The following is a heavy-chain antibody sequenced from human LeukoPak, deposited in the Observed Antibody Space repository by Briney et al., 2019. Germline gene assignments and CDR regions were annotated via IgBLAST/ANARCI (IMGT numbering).Heavy chain of an antibody. D-gene: IGHD2-21*01. Sequence: QAGGSLRLSCAASGFTFSSYGMHWVRQAPGKGLEWVAVIWYDGSNKYCADSVKGRFTISRDNSKNTLYLQMDSLRAEDTAVYYCARDRASRHFDHWGQGTLVTVSS. CDR3: ARDRASRHFDH. CDR1: GFTFSSYG. CDR2: IWYDGSNK. J-gene: IGHJ4*02. V-gene: IGHV3-33*01.